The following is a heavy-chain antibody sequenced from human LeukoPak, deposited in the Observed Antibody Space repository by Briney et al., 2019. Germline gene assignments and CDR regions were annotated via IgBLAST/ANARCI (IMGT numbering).Heavy chain of an antibody. CDR3: AKDAGDYSNYVGYFDY. CDR2: ISYDGSNK. J-gene: IGHJ4*02. V-gene: IGHV3-30*18. CDR1: GFTFSSYG. D-gene: IGHD4-11*01. Sequence: GGSLRLSCAASGFTFSSYGMHWVRQAPGKGLEWVAVISYDGSNKYYADSVKGRFTISRDNSKNTLYLQMNSLRAEDTAVYYCAKDAGDYSNYVGYFDYWGQGTLVTVSS.